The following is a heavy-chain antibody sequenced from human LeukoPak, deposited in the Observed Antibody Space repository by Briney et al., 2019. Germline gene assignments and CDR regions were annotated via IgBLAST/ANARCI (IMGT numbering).Heavy chain of an antibody. CDR2: IYYSGST. CDR1: GGSISSSSYY. J-gene: IGHJ5*02. Sequence: SETLSLTCTVSGGSISSSSYYWGWIRQPPGKGLEWIGSIYYSGSTYYNPSLKSRVTISVDTSKNQFSLKLSSVTAADTAVYYCARPGYSYANWFDPWGQGTLVTVSS. V-gene: IGHV4-39*01. D-gene: IGHD6-13*01. CDR3: ARPGYSYANWFDP.